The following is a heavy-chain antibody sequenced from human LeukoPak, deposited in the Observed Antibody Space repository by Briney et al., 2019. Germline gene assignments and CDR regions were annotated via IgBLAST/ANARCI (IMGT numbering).Heavy chain of an antibody. CDR2: INCGDGYT. J-gene: IGHJ4*02. D-gene: IGHD1-26*01. CDR1: GYTFTSYH. CDR3: TRDLGGSYSIDY. Sequence: GASVKVSCKTSGYTFTSYHAHWVRQAPGQELEWMGIINCGDGYTNYAQKFQGRVSVTADTSTSTLYMELSSLTTEDTAIYYCTRDLGGSYSIDYWGQGTLVTVSS. V-gene: IGHV1-46*01.